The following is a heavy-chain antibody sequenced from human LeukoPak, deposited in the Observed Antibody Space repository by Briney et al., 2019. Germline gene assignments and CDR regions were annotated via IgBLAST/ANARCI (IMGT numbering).Heavy chain of an antibody. CDR3: ARGSRSLGVTTVTRGFDY. Sequence: PSETLSLTCSVSDGSTTGYYWSWIRQPPGKGLEWIAYVYYTGRTLYNPSLESRVTISVDTSKNQFSLKLSSVTAADTAMYYCARGSRSLGVTTVTRGFDYWGQGTLVTVSS. D-gene: IGHD4-17*01. J-gene: IGHJ4*02. CDR2: VYYTGRT. V-gene: IGHV4-59*01. CDR1: DGSTTGYY.